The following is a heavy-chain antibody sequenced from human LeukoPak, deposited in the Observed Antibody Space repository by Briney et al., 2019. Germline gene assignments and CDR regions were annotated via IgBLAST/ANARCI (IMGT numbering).Heavy chain of an antibody. J-gene: IGHJ4*02. CDR2: ISGSGGST. V-gene: IGHV3-23*01. CDR1: RFTFSSYA. CDR3: AKCPRYQPYYFDY. Sequence: PGGSLRLSCAASRFTFSSYAMSWVRQAPGKGLEWVSAISGSGGSTYYADSVKGRFTISRDNSKNTLYLRMNSLRAEDTAVYYCAKCPRYQPYYFDYWGQGTLVTVSS. D-gene: IGHD2-2*01.